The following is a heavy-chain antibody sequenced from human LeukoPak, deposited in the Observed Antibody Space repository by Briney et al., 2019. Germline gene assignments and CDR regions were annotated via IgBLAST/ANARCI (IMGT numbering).Heavy chain of an antibody. Sequence: SETLSLTCTVSGGSISSYYWSWIRQPPGKGLEWIGYIYYSGSTNYNPSLKSRVTVSLDKSKNHLSLNLTSVTAADTAVYYCSRENGAFSPFGYWGQGTLVTVPS. V-gene: IGHV4-59*12. D-gene: IGHD2-8*01. J-gene: IGHJ4*02. CDR2: IYYSGST. CDR3: SRENGAFSPFGY. CDR1: GGSISSYY.